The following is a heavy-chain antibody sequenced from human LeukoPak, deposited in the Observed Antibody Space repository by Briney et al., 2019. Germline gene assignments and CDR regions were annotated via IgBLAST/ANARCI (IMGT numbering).Heavy chain of an antibody. D-gene: IGHD2-15*01. CDR1: GGSISSYY. CDR3: ARGGYCSGAACYPDY. CDR2: IYYSGTT. Sequence: SETLSLTCTVSGGSISSYYWSWLRQPPGKGLEWIGYIYYSGTTNYNPSLKSRVTISVDTSKNQFSLKLTSVTAADTAVYYCARGGYCSGAACYPDYWGQGTLVTVSS. V-gene: IGHV4-59*01. J-gene: IGHJ4*02.